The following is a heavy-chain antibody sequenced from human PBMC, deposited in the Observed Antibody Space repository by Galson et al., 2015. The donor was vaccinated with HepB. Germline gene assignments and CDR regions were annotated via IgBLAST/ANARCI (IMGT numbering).Heavy chain of an antibody. CDR1: RYSFSSYW. D-gene: IGHD3-22*01. V-gene: IGHV5-51*03. CDR3: ARFLNYDSSGFYFDS. Sequence: QSGAEVKKPGESLKISCKASRYSFSSYWLGWVRQMPGKGLEWMGTIYPGDSEAKYSPSFRGHVTFSVDRSISTAYLQWSSLKASDTAFYYCARFLNYDSSGFYFDSWGQGTLVSVSS. CDR2: IYPGDSEA. J-gene: IGHJ4*02.